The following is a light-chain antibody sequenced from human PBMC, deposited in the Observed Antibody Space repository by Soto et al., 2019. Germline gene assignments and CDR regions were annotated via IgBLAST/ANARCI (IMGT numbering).Light chain of an antibody. Sequence: QSVLTQPPSVSGSPGQSVAISCTGTSSDVGSYNRVSWYQQPPGTAPKVMIYEVSNRPSGFPDRFSGSKSGNTASLTISGLQAEDEADYYCSSYTSSSTDVFGTGTKLTVL. CDR1: SSDVGSYNR. CDR2: EVS. J-gene: IGLJ1*01. CDR3: SSYTSSSTDV. V-gene: IGLV2-18*02.